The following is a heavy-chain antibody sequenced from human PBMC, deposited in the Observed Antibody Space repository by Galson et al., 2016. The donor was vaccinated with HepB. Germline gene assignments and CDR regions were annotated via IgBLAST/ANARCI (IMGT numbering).Heavy chain of an antibody. D-gene: IGHD6-13*01. Sequence: QSGAEVKKPGESLKISCQGSGYKFTSYWIGWVRQVPGKGLEWMETIYPGDSDTRYSPSFQGQVTISVDKSISTAYLQWSSLKASDSAMYYCARHELHSNSWYMDSWGQGTLVTVSS. CDR2: IYPGDSDT. CDR3: ARHELHSNSWYMDS. J-gene: IGHJ4*02. CDR1: GYKFTSYW. V-gene: IGHV5-51*01.